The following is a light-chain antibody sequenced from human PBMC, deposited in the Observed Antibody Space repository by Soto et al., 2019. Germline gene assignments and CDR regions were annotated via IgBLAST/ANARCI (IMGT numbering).Light chain of an antibody. CDR3: QQYGSSPRT. CDR2: DAS. V-gene: IGKV3-20*01. CDR1: QRASRQY. Sequence: VLTQSPDTLSLSPGERATLSCRASQRASRQYLSWYQQRPDQPPRLLIYDASNRATGVPARFSGSGSGTDFTLTISSLEPEDFAVYYCQQYGSSPRTFGQGTKVDIK. J-gene: IGKJ1*01.